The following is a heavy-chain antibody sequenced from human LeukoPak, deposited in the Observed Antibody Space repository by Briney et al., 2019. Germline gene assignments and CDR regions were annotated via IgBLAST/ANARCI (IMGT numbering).Heavy chain of an antibody. J-gene: IGHJ5*02. CDR2: IYSGGST. CDR1: GFTVSSNY. D-gene: IGHD2-21*02. CDR3: ARAATSVLAYCGGDCHSPWASWFDP. V-gene: IGHV3-53*01. Sequence: GGSLRLSCAASGFTVSSNYMSWVRQAPGKGLEWVSVIYSGGSTCYADSVKGRFTISRDNSKNTLYLQMNSLRAEDRAVYYCARAATSVLAYCGGDCHSPWASWFDPWGQGTLVTVSS.